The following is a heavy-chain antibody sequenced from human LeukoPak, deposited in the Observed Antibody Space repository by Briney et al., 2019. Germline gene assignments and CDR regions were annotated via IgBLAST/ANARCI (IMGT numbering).Heavy chain of an antibody. CDR2: ISGSGDST. Sequence: PGGSLRLSCAASGFTFSSYAMSWVRQAPGKGLEWVSAISGSGDSTYYADSVKGRFTISRDNSKNTLYLQMNSLRAEDTAVYYCARDVNYGVAGQKGYYYYYMDVWGKGTTVTVSS. J-gene: IGHJ6*03. CDR1: GFTFSSYA. V-gene: IGHV3-23*01. CDR3: ARDVNYGVAGQKGYYYYYMDV. D-gene: IGHD6-19*01.